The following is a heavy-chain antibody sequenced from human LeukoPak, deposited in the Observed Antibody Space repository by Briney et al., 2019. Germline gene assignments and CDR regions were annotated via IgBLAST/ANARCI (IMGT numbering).Heavy chain of an antibody. D-gene: IGHD4/OR15-4a*01. V-gene: IGHV3-30*04. CDR3: ARDRNVVGADFDS. CDR2: VSFDGTNN. Sequence: PGRSLRLSCAASGFIFSNFAIHWVRQAPGRGLEWVSIVSFDGTNNFYGDSVKGRFTVSRDNSNNTVYLHMNSLRPDDTAVYFCARDRNVVGADFDSWGQGTLVTVSS. CDR1: GFIFSNFA. J-gene: IGHJ5*01.